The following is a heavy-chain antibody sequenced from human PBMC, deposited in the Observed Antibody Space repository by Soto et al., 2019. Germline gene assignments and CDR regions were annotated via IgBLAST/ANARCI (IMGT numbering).Heavy chain of an antibody. Sequence: SVKVSCKASGGTFSSYAIGWVRQAPGQGLEWMGGIIPIFGTANYAQKFQGRVTITADESTSTAYMELSSLRSEDTAVYYCARDESEWLRLGIYYYYYGMDVWGQGTTVTVSS. CDR1: GGTFSSYA. V-gene: IGHV1-69*13. D-gene: IGHD5-12*01. CDR2: IIPIFGTA. CDR3: ARDESEWLRLGIYYYYYGMDV. J-gene: IGHJ6*02.